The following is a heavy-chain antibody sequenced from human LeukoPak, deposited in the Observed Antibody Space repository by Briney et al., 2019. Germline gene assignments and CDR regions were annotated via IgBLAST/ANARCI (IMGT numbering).Heavy chain of an antibody. CDR2: IYSDGRT. V-gene: IGHV3-23*03. D-gene: IGHD3-10*01. CDR3: AKLKGWYGEGYFDY. J-gene: IGHJ4*02. CDR1: GFTFSNYV. Sequence: GGSLRLSCAASGFTFSNYVMSWVRQAPGKGLEWVSVIYSDGRTYYADSVKGRFSISRDNSKNTLYLQMDTLRAEDTAVYYCAKLKGWYGEGYFDYWGQGTLVTVSA.